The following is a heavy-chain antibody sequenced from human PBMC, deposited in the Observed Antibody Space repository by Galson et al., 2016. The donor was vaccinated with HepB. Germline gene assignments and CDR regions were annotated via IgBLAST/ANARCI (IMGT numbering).Heavy chain of an antibody. CDR2: LSWNSGRI. V-gene: IGHV3-9*01. D-gene: IGHD3-9*01. J-gene: IGHJ5*02. Sequence: SLRLSCAASGFSFEDYAMHWVRQAPGKGLEWVSGLSWNSGRIGYADSVKGRFTISSDNAKSSLYLQMNSLRADDTALYYCARDTKSDILTGFNWLDLWGQGALVTVSS. CDR1: GFSFEDYA. CDR3: ARDTKSDILTGFNWLDL.